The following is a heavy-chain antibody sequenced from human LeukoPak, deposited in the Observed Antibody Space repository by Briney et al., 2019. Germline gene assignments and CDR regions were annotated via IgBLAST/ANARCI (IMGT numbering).Heavy chain of an antibody. CDR2: INPNSGGT. Sequence: ASVKVSCKASGYTFTGYYMHWMRQAPGQGLEWMGWINPNSGGTNYAQKFQGRVTMTRDTSISTAYMELSRLRSDDTAVYYCAEAGSGSYYNSRRDYYGMDVWGQGTTVTVSS. J-gene: IGHJ6*02. D-gene: IGHD3-10*01. V-gene: IGHV1-2*02. CDR1: GYTFTGYY. CDR3: AEAGSGSYYNSRRDYYGMDV.